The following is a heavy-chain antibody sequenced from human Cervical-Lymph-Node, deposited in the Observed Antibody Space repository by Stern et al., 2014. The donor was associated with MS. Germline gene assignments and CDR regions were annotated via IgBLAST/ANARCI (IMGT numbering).Heavy chain of an antibody. CDR1: GDSISRRSYY. CDR3: ARDGYSSTEYYLEY. CDR2: IYYGGST. V-gene: IGHV4-61*01. Sequence: VQLEESGPGLVKPSETLSLTCTVSGDSISRRSYYWSWIRQPPGKGLEWIGFIYYGGSTKYNPSLNSRVTILQDSSKNQISLKLNSVTAADSAVYYCARDGYSSTEYYLEYWGQGILVTVSS. J-gene: IGHJ4*02. D-gene: IGHD2-2*01.